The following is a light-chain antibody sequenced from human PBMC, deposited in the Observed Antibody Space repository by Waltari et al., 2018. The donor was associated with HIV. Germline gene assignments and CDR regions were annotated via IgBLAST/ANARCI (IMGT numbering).Light chain of an antibody. CDR1: NIGRSS. Sequence: YVLTQAPSESVAPGQTARISCGGDNIGRSSVHWYQQKPGQAPALGIFHDSERPSGIPERFSGSKSGNTATLTISGVEAGDEAHYYCQVWDSPSEQILFGGGTRLTVL. CDR3: QVWDSPSEQIL. J-gene: IGLJ2*01. V-gene: IGLV3-21*04. CDR2: HDS.